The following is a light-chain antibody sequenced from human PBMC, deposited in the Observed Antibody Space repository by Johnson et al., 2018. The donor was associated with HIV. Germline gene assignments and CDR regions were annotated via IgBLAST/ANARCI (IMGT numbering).Light chain of an antibody. V-gene: IGLV1-51*01. CDR1: SSNIGNNY. J-gene: IGLJ1*01. Sequence: QSVLTQPPSVSAAPGQKVTISCSGSSSNIGNNYVSWYQQLPETAPKLLIYDNNKRPSGIPDRFSGSKSGTSATLGITGLQTRDEADYYCGTWDSSLSAGVFGTGTKFTVL. CDR3: GTWDSSLSAGV. CDR2: DNN.